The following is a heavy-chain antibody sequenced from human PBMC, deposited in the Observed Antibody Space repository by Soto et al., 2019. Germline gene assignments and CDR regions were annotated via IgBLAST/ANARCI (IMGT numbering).Heavy chain of an antibody. CDR1: GGSISSGGFY. CDR2: IYYSGST. D-gene: IGHD2-15*01. J-gene: IGHJ3*02. Sequence: QVQLQESGPGLVKPSETLSLTCTVSGGSISSGGFYWSWIRQHPGKGLEWIGYIYYSGSTYYNPSLKSRVNISVDTSKNQFSLKLSSVTAADTAVYYCARGHYRSGYAFDIWGQGTMVTVSS. V-gene: IGHV4-31*03. CDR3: ARGHYRSGYAFDI.